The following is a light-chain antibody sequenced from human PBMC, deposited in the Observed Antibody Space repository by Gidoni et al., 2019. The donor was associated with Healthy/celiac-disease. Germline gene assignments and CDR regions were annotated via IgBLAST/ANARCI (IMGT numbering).Light chain of an antibody. V-gene: IGKV1-33*01. CDR3: QQYDNLPLT. J-gene: IGKJ4*01. CDR2: DAS. Sequence: DMQMTKSPSSMSAPVGDRVTITCQASEDISNYLNWYQQKPGKDPKLLNYDASNLETGVPARFSGSGSGTDFTFTISSLQPEDIATYYCQQYDNLPLTFGGGTKVEIK. CDR1: EDISNY.